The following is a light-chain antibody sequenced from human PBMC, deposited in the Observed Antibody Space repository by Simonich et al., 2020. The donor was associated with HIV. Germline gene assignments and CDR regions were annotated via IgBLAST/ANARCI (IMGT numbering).Light chain of an antibody. CDR2: AAS. Sequence: DIQMTQSPSSLSAVVGNRVTITCLTSQSISSYLNWYQQKPVKAPKLLIYAASILQSWVPSRFSGSGSGTDFTLTISSLQPEDFATYYCQQSYSTPLTFGGGTKVEIK. J-gene: IGKJ4*01. CDR3: QQSYSTPLT. V-gene: IGKV1-39*01. CDR1: QSISSY.